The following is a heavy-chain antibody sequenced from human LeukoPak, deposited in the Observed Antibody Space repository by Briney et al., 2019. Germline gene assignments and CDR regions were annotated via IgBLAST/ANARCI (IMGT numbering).Heavy chain of an antibody. D-gene: IGHD2-2*01. CDR1: GGSISSGGYY. V-gene: IGHV4-30-2*01. Sequence: SETLSLTCTVSGGSISSGGYYWSWIRQPPGKGLEWIGYIYHSGSTYYNPSLKSRVTISVDRSKNQFSLKLSSVTAADTAVYYCARVPRGYCSSTSCYNIWGQGTMVTVCS. J-gene: IGHJ3*02. CDR3: ARVPRGYCSSTSCYNI. CDR2: IYHSGST.